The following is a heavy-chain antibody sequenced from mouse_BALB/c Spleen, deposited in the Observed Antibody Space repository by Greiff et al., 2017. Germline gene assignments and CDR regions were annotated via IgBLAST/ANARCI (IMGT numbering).Heavy chain of an antibody. CDR1: GYTFTSYW. CDR3: ARSPIYDGYFDY. CDR2: INPSTGYT. D-gene: IGHD2-3*01. Sequence: VQLQQSGAELAKPGASVKMSCKASGYTFTSYWMHWVKQRPGQGLEWIGYINPSTGYTESNQKFKDKATLTADKSSSTAYMQLSSLTSEDSAVYYCARSPIYDGYFDYWGQGTTLTVSS. V-gene: IGHV1-7*01. J-gene: IGHJ2*01.